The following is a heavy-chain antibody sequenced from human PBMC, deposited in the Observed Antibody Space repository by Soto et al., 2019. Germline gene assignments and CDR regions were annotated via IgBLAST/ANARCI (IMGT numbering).Heavy chain of an antibody. Sequence: GGSLRLSCAASGFTFSSYAMSWVRQAPGKGLEWVSAISGSGGSTYYADSVKGRFTISRDNSKNTLYLQMNSLRAEDTAVYYCAKGGDLRFLEWTPEAFDIWGQGTMVTVSS. J-gene: IGHJ3*02. CDR2: ISGSGGST. CDR3: AKGGDLRFLEWTPEAFDI. CDR1: GFTFSSYA. D-gene: IGHD3-3*01. V-gene: IGHV3-23*01.